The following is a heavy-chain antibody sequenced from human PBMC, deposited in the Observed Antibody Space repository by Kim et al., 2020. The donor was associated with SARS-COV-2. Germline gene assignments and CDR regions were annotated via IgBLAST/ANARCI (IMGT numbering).Heavy chain of an antibody. CDR3: AKEPYGSGSYYADY. J-gene: IGHJ4*02. D-gene: IGHD3-10*01. Sequence: ADSVKGRFTISRDKSKRTLYLQMNSLRAEDTAIYYCAKEPYGSGSYYADYWGQGTLVTVSS. V-gene: IGHV3-23*01.